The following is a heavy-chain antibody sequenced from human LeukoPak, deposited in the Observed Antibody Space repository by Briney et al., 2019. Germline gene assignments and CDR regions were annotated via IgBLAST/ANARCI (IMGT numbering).Heavy chain of an antibody. D-gene: IGHD5-18*01. Sequence: PGGSLRLSCAVSGFTFSSYWMSWVRQAPGKGLEWVANIKEDGSDKNYEDSVKGRFTISRDNAKNSLYLQMNSLRAEDTAVYYCAFDTAMVTGFDYWGQGTLVTVSS. CDR3: AFDTAMVTGFDY. J-gene: IGHJ4*02. V-gene: IGHV3-7*01. CDR1: GFTFSSYW. CDR2: IKEDGSDK.